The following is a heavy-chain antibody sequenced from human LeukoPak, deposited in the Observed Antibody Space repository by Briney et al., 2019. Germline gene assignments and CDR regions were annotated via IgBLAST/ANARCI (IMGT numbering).Heavy chain of an antibody. Sequence: AGGSLRLSCAVSGFIFMNYNVNWVRQAPGKGLEWVSGVNWNGGSTGYADSVKGRFTISRDNAKNSLYLQMNSLRAEDTALYYCARVWTRFYYYDSSGPYYFDYWGQGTLVTVSS. D-gene: IGHD3-22*01. CDR1: GFIFMNYN. J-gene: IGHJ4*02. CDR3: ARVWTRFYYYDSSGPYYFDY. V-gene: IGHV3-20*04. CDR2: VNWNGGST.